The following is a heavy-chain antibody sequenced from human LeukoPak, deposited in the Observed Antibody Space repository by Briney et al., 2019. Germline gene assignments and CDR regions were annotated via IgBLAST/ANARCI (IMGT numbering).Heavy chain of an antibody. D-gene: IGHD4-17*01. J-gene: IGHJ2*01. V-gene: IGHV3-48*03. CDR2: ISTSGSTI. CDR3: ARGEIDYGDPGGSGWYFDL. CDR1: GFTFSNYE. Sequence: GGSLRLSCAASGFTFSNYEMNWVRQAPGKGLEGVSYISTSGSTIYYADSVKGRFTISRDHAKNSLYLQMNSLGADDTAVYYCARGEIDYGDPGGSGWYFDLWGRGTLVTVSS.